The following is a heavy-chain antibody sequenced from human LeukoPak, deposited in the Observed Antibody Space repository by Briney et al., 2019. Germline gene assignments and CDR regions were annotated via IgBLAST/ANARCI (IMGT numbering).Heavy chain of an antibody. J-gene: IGHJ4*02. Sequence: GGSLRLSCAASGFTFSSYWMSWVRQAPGRGLEWVANIKQDGGEKYYVDSVKGRLTISRDNAKNSLYLQMNSLRAEDTALYYCARAYSSSWLYYFNYWGQGTLVTVSS. CDR2: IKQDGGEK. V-gene: IGHV3-7*05. D-gene: IGHD6-13*01. CDR3: ARAYSSSWLYYFNY. CDR1: GFTFSSYW.